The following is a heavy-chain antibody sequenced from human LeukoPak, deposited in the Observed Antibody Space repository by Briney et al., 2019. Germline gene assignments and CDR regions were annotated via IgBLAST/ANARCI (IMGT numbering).Heavy chain of an antibody. J-gene: IGHJ6*03. CDR3: ARATHYSASTGGPYMDV. V-gene: IGHV4-31*02. D-gene: IGHD3-22*01. Sequence: LRLSCAASGFTFSDYIMDWFRQHPGRGLEWIAHIYHAGSTHDNPSLRGRVAISLDTSANQFSLRLSSVTAADTAVYFCARATHYSASTGGPYMDVWGQGTTVTVSS. CDR1: GFTFSDYI. CDR2: IYHAGST.